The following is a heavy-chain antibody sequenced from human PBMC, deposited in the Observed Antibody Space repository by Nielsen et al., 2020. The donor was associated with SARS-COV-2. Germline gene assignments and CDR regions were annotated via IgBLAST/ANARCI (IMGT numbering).Heavy chain of an antibody. J-gene: IGHJ6*02. CDR1: GYTFTSYY. Sequence: ASVKVSCKASGYTFTSYYMHWVRQAPGQGLEWMGIINPSGGSTSYAQKFQGRVTMTRDTSTSTVYIELSSLRSEDTAVYYCARMNSGYDPPENYYYYGMDVWGQGTTVTVSS. CDR2: INPSGGST. CDR3: ARMNSGYDPPENYYYYGMDV. D-gene: IGHD5-12*01. V-gene: IGHV1-46*01.